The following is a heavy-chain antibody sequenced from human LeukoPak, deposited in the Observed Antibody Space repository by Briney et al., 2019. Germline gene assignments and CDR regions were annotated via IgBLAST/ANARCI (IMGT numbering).Heavy chain of an antibody. V-gene: IGHV4-59*01. D-gene: IGHD2-15*01. J-gene: IGHJ4*02. CDR1: GDSISNYY. CDR2: IYYSGTA. Sequence: SETLSLTCTVSGDSISNYYWTWIRQPPGKELEWIGYIYYSGTANYNPSLKSRVTIFVDASKNQFSLTLTSVTAADTAVYFCARGGRYWDYWGQGTLVTVSS. CDR3: ARGGRYWDY.